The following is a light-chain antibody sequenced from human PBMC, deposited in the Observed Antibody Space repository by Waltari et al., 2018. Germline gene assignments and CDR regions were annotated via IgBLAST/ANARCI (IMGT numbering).Light chain of an antibody. CDR1: SSDIGGYNY. CDR2: DVT. Sequence: QSALTQPASVSGSPGQSITISCTGTSSDIGGYNYVSWYQQHPGKAPKLMIYDVTKRPSGVSVRFSGSKSGNTAALTISGLQAEDDADYYCSSYTSTSTLGIFGGGTKLTVL. J-gene: IGLJ2*01. CDR3: SSYTSTSTLGI. V-gene: IGLV2-14*03.